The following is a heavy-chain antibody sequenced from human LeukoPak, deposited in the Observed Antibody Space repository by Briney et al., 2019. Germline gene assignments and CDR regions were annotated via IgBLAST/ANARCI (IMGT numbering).Heavy chain of an antibody. CDR2: IYSGGST. CDR3: ARFVYSSSSVDY. Sequence: GGSLRLSCAASGFTVSSNYISWVRQAPGKGLDRVSVIYSGGSTYYADSVKGRFTISRDNSKNTLYLQMNSLRAEDTAVYYCARFVYSSSSVDYWGQGTLVTVSS. CDR1: GFTVSSNY. J-gene: IGHJ4*02. D-gene: IGHD6-6*01. V-gene: IGHV3-66*02.